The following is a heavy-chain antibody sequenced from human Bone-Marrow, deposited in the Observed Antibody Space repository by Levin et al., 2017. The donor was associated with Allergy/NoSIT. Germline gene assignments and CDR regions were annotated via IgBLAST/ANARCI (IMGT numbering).Heavy chain of an antibody. CDR3: VRQTTGTSGWPY. CDR1: GYSFTTAW. Sequence: KVSCQTSGYSFTTAWIGWVRQMPGQGLEWVGLIYPGDSDTRYTPSFQGQVTISVDRSANIAYLQWNSLKASDTAIYYCVRQTTGTSGWPYWGQGTLVTVSS. D-gene: IGHD1-1*01. CDR2: IYPGDSDT. V-gene: IGHV5-51*01. J-gene: IGHJ4*02.